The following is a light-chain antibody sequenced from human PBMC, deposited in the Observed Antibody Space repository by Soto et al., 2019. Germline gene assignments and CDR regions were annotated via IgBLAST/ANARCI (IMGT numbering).Light chain of an antibody. CDR1: QSVSSY. CDR3: QQRSNWPYT. Sequence: EIVLTQSPATLSLSPGERATLSCRASQSVSSYLAWYQQKPGQAPRLLIYDASNRATAIPARFSGSGSGKDFTLTISSLEPEDFAVYYCQQRSNWPYTFGQGTKLEIK. V-gene: IGKV3-11*01. J-gene: IGKJ2*01. CDR2: DAS.